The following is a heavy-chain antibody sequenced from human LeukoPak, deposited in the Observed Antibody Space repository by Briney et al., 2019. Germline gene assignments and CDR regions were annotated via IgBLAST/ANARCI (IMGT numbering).Heavy chain of an antibody. D-gene: IGHD5-18*01. V-gene: IGHV4-59*12. J-gene: IGHJ6*02. CDR1: GGSLSSSY. Sequence: SETLSLTCSVSGGSLSSSYWNWIRQPPGRGLEWIGCVYYSGSTFYNPSLKSRVTISADTSKNQFSLKLSSVTAADTAVYYCARTQLWTNYYYYGMDVWGQGTTVTVSS. CDR3: ARTQLWTNYYYYGMDV. CDR2: VYYSGST.